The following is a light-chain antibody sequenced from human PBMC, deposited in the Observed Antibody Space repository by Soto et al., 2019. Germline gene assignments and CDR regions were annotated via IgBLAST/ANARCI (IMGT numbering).Light chain of an antibody. CDR3: SSYTSSSTV. J-gene: IGLJ1*01. Sequence: QSVLTQPASVSGSPGQSITISCTGTSSDVGGYNYVSWYQQHPGKAPKLMIYDVSNRPLGVSNRFSGSKSGNTASLTISGLQAEDEADYYCSSYTSSSTVFGTGTKVTVL. V-gene: IGLV2-14*01. CDR1: SSDVGGYNY. CDR2: DVS.